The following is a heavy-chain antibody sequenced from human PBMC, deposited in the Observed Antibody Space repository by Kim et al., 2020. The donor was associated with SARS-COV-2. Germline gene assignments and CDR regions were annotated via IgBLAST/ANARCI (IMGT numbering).Heavy chain of an antibody. CDR2: IYYTGST. D-gene: IGHD6-19*01. CDR3: ARDVAVAERIFDY. J-gene: IGHJ4*02. V-gene: IGHV4-39*07. CDR1: GGSISSSSYY. Sequence: SETLSLTCTVSGGSISSSSYYWGWIRQPPGKGLEWIGSIYYTGSTYYNPSLKSRVTISVDTSKNQFSLKLSFVTAADTAVYYCARDVAVAERIFDYWGQGTLVTVSS.